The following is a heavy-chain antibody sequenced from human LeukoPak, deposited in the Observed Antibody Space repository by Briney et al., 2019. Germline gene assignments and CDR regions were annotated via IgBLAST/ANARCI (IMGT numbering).Heavy chain of an antibody. Sequence: SQTLSLTCIVSGDSVSSGGYYWSWIRQHPGKGLEWVGYIYYTGSTFYNPSLKSRLTISLDTSKNQFSLKLRSVTAADTAVYYCARTDLGRHFDYWGQGTLVTVSS. J-gene: IGHJ4*02. CDR1: GDSVSSGGYY. D-gene: IGHD1-26*01. CDR2: IYYTGST. V-gene: IGHV4-31*03. CDR3: ARTDLGRHFDY.